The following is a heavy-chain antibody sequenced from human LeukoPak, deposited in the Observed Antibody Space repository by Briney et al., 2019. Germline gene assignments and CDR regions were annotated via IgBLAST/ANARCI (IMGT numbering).Heavy chain of an antibody. CDR2: INPNSGGT. V-gene: IGHV1-2*02. J-gene: IGHJ4*02. D-gene: IGHD6-13*01. CDR3: ALISSSWYAVDY. CDR1: GYTFTGYY. Sequence: ASVKVSCKASGYTFTGYYMHWVRQAPGQGLEWMGWINPNSGGTNNAQKFQGRVTMTRDTSISTAYMELSRLRSDDTAVYYCALISSSWYAVDYWGQGTLVTVSS.